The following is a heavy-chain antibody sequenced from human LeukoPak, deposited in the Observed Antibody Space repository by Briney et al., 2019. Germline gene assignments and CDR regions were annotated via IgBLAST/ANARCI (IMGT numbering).Heavy chain of an antibody. CDR3: ARETSYYFDY. CDR1: GFTFSNYV. V-gene: IGHV3-30-3*01. CDR2: ISYDGSNK. Sequence: PGKSLRLSCSASGFTFSNYVMHWVRQAPGKGLEWVAVISYDGSNKYYADSVKGRFTISRDNSKNTLYLQMNSLRAEDTAVYYCARETSYYFDYWGQGTLVTVSS. J-gene: IGHJ4*02.